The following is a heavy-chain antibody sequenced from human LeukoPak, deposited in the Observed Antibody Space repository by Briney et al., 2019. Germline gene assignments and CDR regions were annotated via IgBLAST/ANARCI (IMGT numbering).Heavy chain of an antibody. J-gene: IGHJ6*03. D-gene: IGHD3-10*01. CDR1: GFTFSSYE. CDR2: ISSSGSTI. Sequence: PGGSLRLSCAASGFTFSSYEMNWVRQAPGKGLEWVSYISSSGSTIYYADSVKGRFTISRDNAKNSLYLQMNSLRAEDTAVYYCARDLSGYYGSGSYYYYYYYYMDVWGKGTTVTISS. CDR3: ARDLSGYYGSGSYYYYYYYYMDV. V-gene: IGHV3-48*03.